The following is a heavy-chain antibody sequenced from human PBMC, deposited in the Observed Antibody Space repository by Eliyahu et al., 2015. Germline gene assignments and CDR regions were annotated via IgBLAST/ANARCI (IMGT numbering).Heavy chain of an antibody. V-gene: IGHV3-74*01. CDR3: ARAAVTTXPFEY. CDR2: INSDGSST. Sequence: EVQLVESGGGLVQPGGSLRLSCAASGFTFSXYWXHWVRQVPGKGLVWVSRINSDGSSTSYADSVKGRFTISRDNAKNTLYLQMNSLRAEDTAVYYCARAAVTTXPFEYWGQGTLVTVSS. D-gene: IGHD2-21*02. J-gene: IGHJ4*02. CDR1: GFTFSXYW.